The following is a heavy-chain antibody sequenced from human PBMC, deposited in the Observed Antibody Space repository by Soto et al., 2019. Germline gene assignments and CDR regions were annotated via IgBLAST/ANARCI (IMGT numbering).Heavy chain of an antibody. J-gene: IGHJ6*02. V-gene: IGHV1-69*06. CDR2: IIPIFGTA. CDR1: GGTFSSYA. Sequence: SVKVSCKASGGTFSSYAISWVRQAPGQGLGWMGGIIPIFGTANYAQKFQGRVTITADKSTSTAYMELSSLRSEDTAVYYCARRGAGTPNYYYYGMDVWGQGTTVTVSS. CDR3: ARRGAGTPNYYYYGMDV. D-gene: IGHD1-7*01.